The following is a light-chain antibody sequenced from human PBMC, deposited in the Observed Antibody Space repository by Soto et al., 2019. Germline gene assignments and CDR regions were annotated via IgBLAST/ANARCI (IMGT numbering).Light chain of an antibody. V-gene: IGKV1-5*01. Sequence: DIERTQSPSTLSPSIGAGATITGRASQSVSGWVAWYQQTPGKAPKLLISDASKLESGVSSRFRGHVSGTEFTLSISSLQPGDSATYYCQQYNSFPWTFGLGTKGDIK. CDR2: DAS. J-gene: IGKJ1*01. CDR1: QSVSGW. CDR3: QQYNSFPWT.